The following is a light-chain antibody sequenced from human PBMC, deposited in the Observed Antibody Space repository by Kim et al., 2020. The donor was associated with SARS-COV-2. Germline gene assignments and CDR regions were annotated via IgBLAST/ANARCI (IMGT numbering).Light chain of an antibody. J-gene: IGLJ2*01. CDR1: NIGSKH. Sequence: SYELTQPLSVSVAPGKTARITCGGNNIGSKHVHWYQQRPGQAPVLVIYYDSDRPSGIPERFSGSNSGNMATLTISRVEAGDEADYYCQVWHRSSEHVLFGGGTQLTVL. V-gene: IGLV3-21*04. CDR2: YDS. CDR3: QVWHRSSEHVL.